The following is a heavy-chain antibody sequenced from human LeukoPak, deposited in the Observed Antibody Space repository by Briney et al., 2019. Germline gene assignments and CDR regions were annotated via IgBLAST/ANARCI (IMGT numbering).Heavy chain of an antibody. J-gene: IGHJ6*03. CDR1: GGSISSYY. V-gene: IGHV4-59*01. Sequence: SETLSLTCTVSGGSISSYYWSWIRQPPGKGLEWIGYIYYSGSTNYNPSLKSRVTISVDTSKNQFSLKLSSVTAADTAVYYCASSVASYYDFWSGYSKYYYYIDVWGKGTTVTVSS. CDR2: IYYSGST. CDR3: ASSVASYYDFWSGYSKYYYYIDV. D-gene: IGHD3-3*01.